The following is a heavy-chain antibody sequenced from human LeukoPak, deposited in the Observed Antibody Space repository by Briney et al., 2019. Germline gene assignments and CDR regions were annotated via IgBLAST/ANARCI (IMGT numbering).Heavy chain of an antibody. J-gene: IGHJ5*02. CDR3: ARRGVPAAIGWFDP. CDR1: GGSLSNYY. Sequence: SETLSLTCSVYGGSLSNYYWTWIRQPPGKGLEWIGSIYYSGSTYYNPSLKSRVTISVDTSKNQFSLKLSSVTAADTAVYYCARRGVPAAIGWFDPWGQGTLVTVSS. V-gene: IGHV4-39*01. D-gene: IGHD2-2*01. CDR2: IYYSGST.